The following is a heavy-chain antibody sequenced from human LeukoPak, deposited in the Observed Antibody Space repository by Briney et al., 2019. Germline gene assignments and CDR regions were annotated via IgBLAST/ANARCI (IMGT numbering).Heavy chain of an antibody. D-gene: IGHD5-18*01. J-gene: IGHJ4*02. Sequence: GGSLRLSRAASGFTFSSYAMSWVRQAPGKGLEWVSAISGSGGSTYYADSVKGRFTISRDNSKNTLYLQMNSLRAEDTAVYYCAKVKYSYGYGVSDYWGQGTLVTVSS. CDR2: ISGSGGST. CDR1: GFTFSSYA. CDR3: AKVKYSYGYGVSDY. V-gene: IGHV3-23*01.